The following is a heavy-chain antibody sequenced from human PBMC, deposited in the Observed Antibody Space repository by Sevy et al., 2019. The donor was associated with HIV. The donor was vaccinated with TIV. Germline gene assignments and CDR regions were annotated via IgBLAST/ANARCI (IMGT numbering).Heavy chain of an antibody. J-gene: IGHJ4*02. CDR1: GFTFNTYS. Sequence: GGSLRLSCAASGFTFNTYSLIWVRQTPGKGLEWLSFIGTAAGVTYYADSVKGRFTISRDNAKNSLYLQMNSLRDEDTAVYYCARCPGHYSIDYWGQGTLLTVSS. V-gene: IGHV3-48*02. CDR2: IGTAAGVT. CDR3: ARCPGHYSIDY. D-gene: IGHD2-21*01.